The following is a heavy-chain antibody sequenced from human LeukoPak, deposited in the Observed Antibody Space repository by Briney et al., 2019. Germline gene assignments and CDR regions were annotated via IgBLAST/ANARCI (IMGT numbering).Heavy chain of an antibody. V-gene: IGHV3-30-3*01. CDR2: ISYDGSNK. CDR1: GFTFSSYA. Sequence: GGSLRLSCAASGFTFSSYAMHWVRQAPGKGLEWVAVISYDGSNKYYADSVKGRFTISRDNPKNTLYLQMNSLRAEDTAVYYCARDPGYSSGWYLGYWGQGTLVTVSS. D-gene: IGHD6-19*01. J-gene: IGHJ4*02. CDR3: ARDPGYSSGWYLGY.